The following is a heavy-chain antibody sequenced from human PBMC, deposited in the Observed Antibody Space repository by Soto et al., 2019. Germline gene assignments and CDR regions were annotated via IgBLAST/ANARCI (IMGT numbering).Heavy chain of an antibody. V-gene: IGHV3-15*06. D-gene: IGHD5-18*01. CDR2: IKSESAGWTT. J-gene: IGHJ1*01. Sequence: WVHMAPGKGPEWVGLIKSESAGWTTNYAAPVKGRFTISRDDSENTLYLQMNSLKTDDTAVYYCSHGYAQYFASWRQGTLVPVSS. CDR3: SHGYAQYFAS.